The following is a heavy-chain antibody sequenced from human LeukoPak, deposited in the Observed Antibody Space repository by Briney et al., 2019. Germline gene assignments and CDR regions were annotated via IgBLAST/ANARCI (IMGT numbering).Heavy chain of an antibody. CDR3: ARVIIRGAFDI. J-gene: IGHJ3*02. CDR2: VSTGSNYI. CDR1: GFTFSSYS. V-gene: IGHV3-21*01. D-gene: IGHD3-10*01. Sequence: GGSLRLSCTASGFTFSSYSLNWVRQAPGKGLEWVSSVSTGSNYIYYADSVKGRFTISRDNDKNSLYLQMNSLRVEGTAVYYCARVIIRGAFDIWGQGTMVTVSS.